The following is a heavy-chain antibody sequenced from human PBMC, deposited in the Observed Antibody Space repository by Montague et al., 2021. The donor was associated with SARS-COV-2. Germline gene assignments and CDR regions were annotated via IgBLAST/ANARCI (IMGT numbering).Heavy chain of an antibody. D-gene: IGHD3-10*01. V-gene: IGHV4-39*01. CDR3: ASSYYYGSGTYVYNYYMDV. CDR1: GGSVSSSPYY. J-gene: IGHJ6*03. CDR2: ISYSGRT. Sequence: ETLSLTCTVSGGSVSSSPYYWGWIRQPPGRGLEWVGSISYSGRTYFTPSLESRLTISVDSSENQFSLRLSSVTAADTAVYYCASSYYYGSGTYVYNYYMDVWGKGTTVTVSS.